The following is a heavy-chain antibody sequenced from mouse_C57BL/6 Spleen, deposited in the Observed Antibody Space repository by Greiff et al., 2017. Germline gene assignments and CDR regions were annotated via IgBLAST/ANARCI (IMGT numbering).Heavy chain of an antibody. V-gene: IGHV5-4*01. CDR2: ISDGGSYT. Sequence: EVQLVESGGGLVKPGGSLKLSCAASGFTFSSYAMSWVRQTPEKRLEWVATISDGGSYTYYPDNVKGRFTISRDNAKNNLYLQMSHLKSEDTAMYYCARGYDYALYFDVWGTGTTVTVSS. J-gene: IGHJ1*03. D-gene: IGHD2-4*01. CDR1: GFTFSSYA. CDR3: ARGYDYALYFDV.